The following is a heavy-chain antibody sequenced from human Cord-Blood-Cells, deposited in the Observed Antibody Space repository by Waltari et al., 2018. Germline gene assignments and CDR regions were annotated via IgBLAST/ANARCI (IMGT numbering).Heavy chain of an antibody. CDR3: ARGPDYYGSGSYWDYYYYGMDV. J-gene: IGHJ6*02. Sequence: QVQLRESGPGLVKPSETLSLTCTVSGGSISSYYWSWIRQPPGKGLEWIGYIYYSGGTNDNPSLKSRVTISVDTSKNQFSLKLSSVTAADTAVYYCARGPDYYGSGSYWDYYYYGMDVWGQGTTVTVSS. D-gene: IGHD3-10*01. V-gene: IGHV4-59*01. CDR1: GGSISSYY. CDR2: IYYSGGT.